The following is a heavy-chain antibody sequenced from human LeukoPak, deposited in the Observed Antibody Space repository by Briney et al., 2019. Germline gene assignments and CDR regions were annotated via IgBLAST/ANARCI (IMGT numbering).Heavy chain of an antibody. D-gene: IGHD3-3*01. J-gene: IGHJ3*02. Sequence: PGGSLRLSCAASGFTFSSYAMSWVRQAPGKGLEWVSAISGSGGSTCYADSVKGRFTISRDNSKNTLYLQMNSLRAEDTAVYYCAKVTTLEWLPIDAFDIWGQGTMVTVSS. CDR3: AKVTTLEWLPIDAFDI. V-gene: IGHV3-23*01. CDR1: GFTFSSYA. CDR2: ISGSGGST.